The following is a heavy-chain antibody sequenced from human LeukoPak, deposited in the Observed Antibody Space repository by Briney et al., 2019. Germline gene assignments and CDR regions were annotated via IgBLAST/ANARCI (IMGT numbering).Heavy chain of an antibody. V-gene: IGHV4-59*01. CDR3: ARGLGGTFDGYYFDY. CDR1: AGSLSSNY. D-gene: IGHD3-3*01. CDR2: IHSSGST. J-gene: IGHJ4*02. Sequence: SETLSLTCTGSAGSLSSNYWSWIRQPPGKGLEWIAYIHSSGSTKYNPSLKSQVTISVDTSKNQFSLKLSSVTAADTAVYYCARGLGGTFDGYYFDYWGQGTLVAVSS.